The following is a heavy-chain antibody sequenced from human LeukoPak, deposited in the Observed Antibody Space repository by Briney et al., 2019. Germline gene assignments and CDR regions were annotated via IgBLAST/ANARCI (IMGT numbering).Heavy chain of an antibody. J-gene: IGHJ4*02. V-gene: IGHV3-30-3*01. CDR1: GFTFSSYA. CDR2: ISYDGSNK. D-gene: IGHD3-3*01. Sequence: GRSLRLSCAASGFTFSSYAMHWVRQAPGKGLEWVAVISYDGSNKYYADSVEGRFTISRDNSKNTLYLQMNSLRAEDTAVYYCARDRMDFWSGYSDYWGQGTLVTVSS. CDR3: ARDRMDFWSGYSDY.